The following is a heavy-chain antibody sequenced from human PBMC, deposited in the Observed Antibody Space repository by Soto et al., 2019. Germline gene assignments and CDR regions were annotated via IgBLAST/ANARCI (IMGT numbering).Heavy chain of an antibody. V-gene: IGHV1-24*01. Sequence: QVKLVQSGAEVKKPGASVKVSCKVSGYPLTELSKHWVRQAPGKGLEWMGGFDPEEGETIYAPKFQGRAIMTEDTSTHTAYMELSILTSEDTAVYFCAADVLNMFRGVPGYGMDVWGQGTTVIVSS. CDR3: AADVLNMFRGVPGYGMDV. D-gene: IGHD3-10*01. CDR2: FDPEEGET. CDR1: GYPLTELS. J-gene: IGHJ6*02.